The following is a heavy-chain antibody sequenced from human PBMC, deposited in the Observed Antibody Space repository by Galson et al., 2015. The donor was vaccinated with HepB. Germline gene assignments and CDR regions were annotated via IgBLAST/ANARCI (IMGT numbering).Heavy chain of an antibody. J-gene: IGHJ4*02. Sequence: PALVTPSQTLTLTCTFSGFSISSTGAGVAWHRQPPGKALEGLALIHWDDDKRYSPSLKSRLTITKDTSKNHVVLTLTNRDPVDTATYYCAHRHSTYIAANFDYWGQGTLVTVSS. CDR2: IHWDDDK. D-gene: IGHD6-6*01. CDR1: GFSISSTGAG. V-gene: IGHV2-5*02. CDR3: AHRHSTYIAANFDY.